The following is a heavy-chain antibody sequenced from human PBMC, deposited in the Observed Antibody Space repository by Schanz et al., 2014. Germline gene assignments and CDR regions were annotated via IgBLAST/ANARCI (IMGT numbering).Heavy chain of an antibody. CDR3: ARQGDVYRLDY. Sequence: QVQLQESGPGLVKPSETLSLTCSVSGGSISGYYWSWIRQPPGKGLEWIGYIDHSGGTKYNSSLKSRLIISADTSKDQFSLNLSSVTAADTAVYYCARQGDVYRLDYWGQGTLVTVTS. V-gene: IGHV4-59*01. CDR1: GGSISGYY. J-gene: IGHJ4*02. D-gene: IGHD1-26*01. CDR2: IDHSGGT.